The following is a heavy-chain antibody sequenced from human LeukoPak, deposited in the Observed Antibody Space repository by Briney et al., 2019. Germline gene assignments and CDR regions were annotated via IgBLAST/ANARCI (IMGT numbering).Heavy chain of an antibody. CDR2: TNPKSGGT. Sequence: ASVKVSCEASGYTFTVFYINWVRQAPGQGLEWLGRTNPKSGGTYYSQNFQGRVTMTRDMSISTAYMELSRLESDDTAVYYCARDRGPYGSGKRWCDPWGQGTLVTVSS. CDR3: ARDRGPYGSGKRWCDP. CDR1: GYTFTVFY. D-gene: IGHD3-10*01. V-gene: IGHV1-2*06. J-gene: IGHJ5*02.